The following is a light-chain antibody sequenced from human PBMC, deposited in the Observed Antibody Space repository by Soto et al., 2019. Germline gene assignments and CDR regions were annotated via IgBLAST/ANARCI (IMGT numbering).Light chain of an antibody. CDR3: QQRRHWPLT. J-gene: IGKJ2*01. Sequence: EVLLTQSPATLSLSPGERATLSCRASQSVSRFLAWYQQKPGQAPKLLVYDTSDRAAGVPGRFSGSGSGTEFTLTISGLEPEDFAVYFCQQRRHWPLTFGQGTKLDVK. CDR1: QSVSRF. V-gene: IGKV3-11*01. CDR2: DTS.